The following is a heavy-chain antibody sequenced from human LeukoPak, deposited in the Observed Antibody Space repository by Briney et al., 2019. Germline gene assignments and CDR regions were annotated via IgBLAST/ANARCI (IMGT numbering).Heavy chain of an antibody. CDR3: ARGLGRGLKITLGDY. J-gene: IGHJ4*02. CDR2: INHSGST. Sequence: PSETLSLTCAVYGGSFSGYYWSWIRQPPGKGLEWIGEINHSGSTNYNPSLKSRVTISVDTSKNQFSLKLSSVTAADTAVYYCARGLGRGLKITLGDYWGQGTLVTVSS. V-gene: IGHV4-34*01. CDR1: GGSFSGYY. D-gene: IGHD1-14*01.